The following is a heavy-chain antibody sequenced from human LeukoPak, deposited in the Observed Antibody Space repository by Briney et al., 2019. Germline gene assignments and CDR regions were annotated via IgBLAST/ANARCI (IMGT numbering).Heavy chain of an antibody. D-gene: IGHD2-2*01. Sequence: KPSETLSLTCAVYGGSFSGYYWSWIRQPPGKGLEWIGEINHSGSTNYNPSLKRRVTISVDTSKNQFSLKLSSVTAADTAVYYCARGALSSTSIWGQGTMVTVSS. CDR1: GGSFSGYY. CDR3: ARGALSSTSI. J-gene: IGHJ3*02. CDR2: INHSGST. V-gene: IGHV4-34*01.